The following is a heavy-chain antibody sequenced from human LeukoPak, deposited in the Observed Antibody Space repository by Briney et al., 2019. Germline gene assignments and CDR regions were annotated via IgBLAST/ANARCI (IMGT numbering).Heavy chain of an antibody. Sequence: GGSLRLSCAASGFTFSDYYMSWIRQAPGKGLEWVSYISSSGGAIYYADSVKGRFTISRDNAKNSLSLQMDSLRAEDTAVYYCARAGSTRGITTIPYYYYVMDVWGQGTTVTVSS. D-gene: IGHD3-10*01. CDR1: GFTFSDYY. CDR2: ISSSGGAI. CDR3: ARAGSTRGITTIPYYYYVMDV. J-gene: IGHJ6*02. V-gene: IGHV3-11*01.